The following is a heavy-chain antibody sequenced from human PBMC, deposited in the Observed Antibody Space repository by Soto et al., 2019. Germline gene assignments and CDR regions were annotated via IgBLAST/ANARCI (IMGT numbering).Heavy chain of an antibody. J-gene: IGHJ4*02. V-gene: IGHV1-24*01. D-gene: IGHD6-13*01. CDR1: GYTLTELS. Sequence: GASVKVSCKVSGYTLTELSMHWVRQAPGKGLEWMGGFDPEDGETIYAQKFQGRVTMTEDTSTDTAYMELSSLRSEDTAVYYCATYSLYSSSWYYFDYWGQGTLVTVSS. CDR2: FDPEDGET. CDR3: ATYSLYSSSWYYFDY.